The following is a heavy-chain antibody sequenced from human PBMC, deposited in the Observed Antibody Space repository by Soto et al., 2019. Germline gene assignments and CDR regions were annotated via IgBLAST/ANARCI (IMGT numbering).Heavy chain of an antibody. CDR3: ARVPIFEYWCDP. CDR2: IYHSGSA. Sequence: PSKTLSLTCAVSSYSISGGFYWAWIRQPPGKGLEWIGNIYHSGSAHYNPSLKSRVTMSVDTSKNNFSLRLTSVTAEDTAVYYCARVPIFEYWCDPWGQGILVTVS. J-gene: IGHJ5*02. V-gene: IGHV4-38-2*01. D-gene: IGHD3-3*01. CDR1: SYSISGGFY.